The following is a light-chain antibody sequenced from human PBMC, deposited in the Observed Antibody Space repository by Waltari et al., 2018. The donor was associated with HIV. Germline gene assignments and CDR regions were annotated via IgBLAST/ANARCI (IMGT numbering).Light chain of an antibody. CDR2: GND. CDR3: AAWDDSLNGWV. J-gene: IGLJ3*02. Sequence: QSVLTQPPSVSWTPGPRVPITCSGCRSNIGRNTVNWYQQVPGMAPKFLISGNDERPSGVPDRFSGSKSGTSASLAVRGLQADDEANYYCAAWDDSLNGWVFGGGTMLTVL. V-gene: IGLV1-44*01. CDR1: RSNIGRNT.